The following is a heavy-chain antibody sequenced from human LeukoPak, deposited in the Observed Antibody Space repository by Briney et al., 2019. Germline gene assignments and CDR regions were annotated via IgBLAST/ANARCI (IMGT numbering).Heavy chain of an antibody. CDR2: IYYSGRT. Sequence: KTSETLSLTSTVSGGSTSNYYWSWIRQPPGKGLEWIAYIYYSGRTNYNPSLKSRVTISADTSKNQFSLKLSSVTAADTAVYYCARGRGGDWTIDSWGQGTLVTVSS. CDR3: ARGRGGDWTIDS. J-gene: IGHJ4*02. V-gene: IGHV4-59*01. CDR1: GGSTSNYY. D-gene: IGHD2-21*02.